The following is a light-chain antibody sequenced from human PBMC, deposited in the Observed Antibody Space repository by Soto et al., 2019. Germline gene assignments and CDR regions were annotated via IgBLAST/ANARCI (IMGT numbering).Light chain of an antibody. V-gene: IGKV1-5*01. CDR2: DAS. CDR3: QQGYSFPVT. CDR1: QSISSW. Sequence: DIKMNQSPSTLSASVGDRVTITCRASQSISSWLAWYQQKPGKAPKLLIYDASSLESGVPSRFSGSGSGTEFTLTISSLQPDDFATYYCQQGYSFPVTFGGGTKV. J-gene: IGKJ4*01.